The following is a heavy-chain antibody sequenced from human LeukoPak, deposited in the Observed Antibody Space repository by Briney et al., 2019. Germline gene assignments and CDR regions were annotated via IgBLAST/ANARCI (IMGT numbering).Heavy chain of an antibody. J-gene: IGHJ5*02. CDR3: ASARYYDFWSGYTGYENWFDP. Sequence: ASVKVSCKASGGTFSSYAISWVRQAPGQGLEWMGGIIPIFGTANYAQKFQGRVTITTDESTSTAYMELSSLRSEDTAVYYCASARYYDFWSGYTGYENWFDPWGQGTLVTVSS. CDR2: IIPIFGTA. D-gene: IGHD3-3*01. CDR1: GGTFSSYA. V-gene: IGHV1-69*05.